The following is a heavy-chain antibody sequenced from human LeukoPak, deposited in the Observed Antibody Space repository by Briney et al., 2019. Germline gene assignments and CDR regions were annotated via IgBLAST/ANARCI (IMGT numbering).Heavy chain of an antibody. CDR3: AGYSYGYQAFPY. Sequence: SETLSLTCAVYGGSFSGYYWSWIRQPPGKGLEWIGEINHSGSTNYNPSLKSRVTISVDTSKNQFSLKLSSVTAADTAVYYCAGYSYGYQAFPYWGQGTLVTVSS. J-gene: IGHJ4*02. V-gene: IGHV4-34*01. CDR1: GGSFSGYY. CDR2: INHSGST. D-gene: IGHD5-18*01.